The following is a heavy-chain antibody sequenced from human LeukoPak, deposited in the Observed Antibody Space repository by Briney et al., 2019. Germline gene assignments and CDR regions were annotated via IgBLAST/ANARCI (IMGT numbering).Heavy chain of an antibody. CDR1: GGSFSGYY. Sequence: SEALSLTCAVYGGSFSGYYWSWIRQPPGKGLEWIGEINHSGSTNYNPSLKSRVTISVDTSKNQFSLKLSSVTAADTAVYYCARGRYASDYWGQGTLVTVSS. D-gene: IGHD5-12*01. CDR3: ARGRYASDY. J-gene: IGHJ4*02. V-gene: IGHV4-34*01. CDR2: INHSGST.